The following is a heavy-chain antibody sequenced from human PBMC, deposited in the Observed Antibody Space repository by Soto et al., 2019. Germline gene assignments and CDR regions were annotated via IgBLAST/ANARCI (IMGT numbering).Heavy chain of an antibody. CDR2: VSHDGRNT. CDR1: GFTFSDYA. V-gene: IGHV3-30*18. CDR3: AKGGRQWLVTSDFNY. J-gene: IGHJ4*02. D-gene: IGHD6-19*01. Sequence: VQLVESGGGVVQPGRSLRLSCAASGFTFSDYAMHWVRQAPGKGLEWVAVVSHDGRNTHYADSVKGRFTISRDSCKNTVSLEMTRRRAEDTPVYYCAKGGRQWLVTSDFNYWGQGALVTVSS.